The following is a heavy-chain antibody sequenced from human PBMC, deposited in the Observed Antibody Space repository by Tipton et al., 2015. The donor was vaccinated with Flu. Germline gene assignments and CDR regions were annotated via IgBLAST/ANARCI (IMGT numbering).Heavy chain of an antibody. CDR3: TRRLVED. CDR1: GFIFTDYW. J-gene: IGHJ4*02. Sequence: VQLVQSGGGLVQPGGSLRLSCAASGFIFTDYWMAWVRQAPGKGLEWVANINYDGSTIDDLDSVKGRFTISRDNAKNSLYLQMNNLRAEDTAVYYCTRRLVEDWGQGTQVTVSS. CDR2: INYDGSTI. V-gene: IGHV3-7*01.